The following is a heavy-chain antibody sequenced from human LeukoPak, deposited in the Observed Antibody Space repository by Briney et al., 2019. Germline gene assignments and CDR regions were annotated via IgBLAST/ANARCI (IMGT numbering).Heavy chain of an antibody. CDR2: IYNSGSST. CDR1: DGSISIYY. CDR3: VRDRELTY. V-gene: IGHV4-59*01. Sequence: PSETLSLTCTVSDGSISIYYWNWLRQPPGKGLEWIGYIYNSGSSTIYNPSLQSRATISVDMSKNQFSLRLSSVTAADTAVYFCVRDRELTYWGQGILVTVSS. J-gene: IGHJ4*02. D-gene: IGHD3-10*01.